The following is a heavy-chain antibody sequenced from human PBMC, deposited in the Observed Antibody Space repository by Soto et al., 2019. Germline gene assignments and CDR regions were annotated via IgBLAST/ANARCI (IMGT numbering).Heavy chain of an antibody. CDR3: AGDYGVYDWYGMDV. CDR1: GATFRSYA. D-gene: IGHD4-17*01. CDR2: ISPIFGST. Sequence: VQLVQSGAEVKKPGSSVKVSCRASGATFRSYAFTWVRQAPGQGLEWMGGISPIFGSTIYARQFQGRVTITADDSAGTAYMELNSLSSEDTAVYYCAGDYGVYDWYGMDVWGQGTTVTVSS. V-gene: IGHV1-69*01. J-gene: IGHJ6*02.